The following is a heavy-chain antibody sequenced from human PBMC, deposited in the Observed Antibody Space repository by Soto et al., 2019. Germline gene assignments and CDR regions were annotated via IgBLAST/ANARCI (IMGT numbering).Heavy chain of an antibody. CDR2: IYHSGST. J-gene: IGHJ4*02. V-gene: IGHV4-4*02. D-gene: IGHD6-13*01. CDR3: AREERQWGQQLEFDY. Sequence: SETLSLTCAVSGGSISSSNWWSWVRQPPGKGLEWIGEIYHSGSTNYNPSLKSRVTISVDKSKNQFSLKLSSVTAADTAVYYCAREERQWGQQLEFDYWGQGTLVTVSS. CDR1: GGSISSSNW.